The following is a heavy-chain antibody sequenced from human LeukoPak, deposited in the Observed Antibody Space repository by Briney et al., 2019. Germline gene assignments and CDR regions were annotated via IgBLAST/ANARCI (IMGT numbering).Heavy chain of an antibody. J-gene: IGHJ4*02. CDR1: GGSISSGGYY. Sequence: SQTLSLTCTVSGGSISSGGYYWSWIRQHPGKGLEWIGYIYYSGSAYYNPSLKSRVTISVDTSKNQFSLKLSSVTAADTAVYYCASLRYGSGSYYSWGQGTLVTVSS. CDR2: IYYSGSA. CDR3: ASLRYGSGSYYS. D-gene: IGHD3-10*01. V-gene: IGHV4-31*03.